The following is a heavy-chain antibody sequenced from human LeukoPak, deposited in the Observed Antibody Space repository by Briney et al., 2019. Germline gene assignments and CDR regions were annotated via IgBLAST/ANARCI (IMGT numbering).Heavy chain of an antibody. Sequence: ASVEVSCKASGYTFTSYGISWVRQAPGQGPEWVGWISAYNGNTNYAQKLQGRVTMTRDTSTSTAYMELRSLRSDDTAVYYCARVGPRGYSGPLDYWGQGTLVTVSS. CDR3: ARVGPRGYSGPLDY. D-gene: IGHD5-12*01. J-gene: IGHJ4*02. CDR1: GYTFTSYG. V-gene: IGHV1-18*01. CDR2: ISAYNGNT.